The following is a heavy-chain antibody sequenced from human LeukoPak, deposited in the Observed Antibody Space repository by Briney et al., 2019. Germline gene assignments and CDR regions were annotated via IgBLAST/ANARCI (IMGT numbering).Heavy chain of an antibody. Sequence: GASVKVSCMXSGYTFTGYYMHWVRQAPGQELERVGRIDPNSGGTKYAQKFQGRVTMTRDTSISTAYMELSRLTSDDTAVYYCARGNPYSSSCAYWGQGTLVTVSS. CDR1: GYTFTGYY. CDR3: ARGNPYSSSCAY. CDR2: IDPNSGGT. V-gene: IGHV1-2*06. J-gene: IGHJ4*02. D-gene: IGHD6-13*01.